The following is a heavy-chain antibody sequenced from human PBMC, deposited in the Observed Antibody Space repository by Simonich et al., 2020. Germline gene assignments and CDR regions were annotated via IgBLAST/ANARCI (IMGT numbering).Heavy chain of an antibody. J-gene: IGHJ4*02. CDR3: ARHLQLGPFDY. D-gene: IGHD1-1*01. Sequence: QVQLQQWGAGLLKPSETLSLTCAVYGGSFSGYYWSWIRQPPGKGLEWIGEINKSERTNYNPSLKSRVTISVDTSKNQFSLKLSSVTAADTAVYYCARHLQLGPFDYWGQGTLVTVSS. CDR2: INKSERT. CDR1: GGSFSGYY. V-gene: IGHV4-34*01.